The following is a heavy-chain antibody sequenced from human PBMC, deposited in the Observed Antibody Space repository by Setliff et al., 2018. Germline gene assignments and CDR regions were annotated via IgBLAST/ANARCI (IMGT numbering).Heavy chain of an antibody. Sequence: PSETLSLTCAVYGGSFSGYYWSWIRQPPGKGLEWIGEINHSGSTNYNPSLKSRVTISVDKSKNQFSLKLSSVTAADTAVYYCARDLYSSGWVDYWGQGIRVTVSS. V-gene: IGHV4-34*01. J-gene: IGHJ4*02. CDR1: GGSFSGYY. CDR2: INHSGST. CDR3: ARDLYSSGWVDY. D-gene: IGHD6-19*01.